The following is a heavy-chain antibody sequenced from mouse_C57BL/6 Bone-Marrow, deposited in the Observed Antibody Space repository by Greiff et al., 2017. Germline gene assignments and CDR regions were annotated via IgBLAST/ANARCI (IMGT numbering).Heavy chain of an antibody. D-gene: IGHD1-1*01. V-gene: IGHV5-15*01. J-gene: IGHJ4*01. Sequence: EVMLVESGGGLVQPGGSLKLSCAASGFTFSDYGLAWVRQAPRKGPEWVAFISNLAYSIYYADTVTGRFTISRENAKNTLYLEMSSLRSEDTAMYYCARLNYGNAMEYWGQGDSVPVST. CDR1: GFTFSDYG. CDR2: ISNLAYSI. CDR3: ARLNYGNAMEY.